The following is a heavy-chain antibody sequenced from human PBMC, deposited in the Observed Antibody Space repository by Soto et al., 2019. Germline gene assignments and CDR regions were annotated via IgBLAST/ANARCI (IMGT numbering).Heavy chain of an antibody. D-gene: IGHD2-15*01. J-gene: IGHJ2*01. V-gene: IGHV4-30-2*01. CDR2: IYHSGST. Sequence: QLQLQESGSGLVKPSQTLSLTCAVSGGSISSGGYSWSWIRQPPGKGLEWIGYIYHSGSTYYNPSLKSRVTISVDRSKNQFSLKLSSVTAADTAVYYCARPKYGGNRNWYFDLWGRGTLVTVSS. CDR1: GGSISSGGYS. CDR3: ARPKYGGNRNWYFDL.